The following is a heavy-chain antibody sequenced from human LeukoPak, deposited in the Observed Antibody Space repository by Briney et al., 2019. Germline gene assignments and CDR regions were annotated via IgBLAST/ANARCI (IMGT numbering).Heavy chain of an antibody. CDR3: AREGRGCSYDY. D-gene: IGHD5-18*01. V-gene: IGHV4-59*01. CDR1: GGSISSYY. Sequence: SETLSLTCTVSGGSISSYYWSWIRQPPGKGLEWIGYIYYSGSTNYNPSLKSRVTISVDTSKNQFSLKLSSVTAADTAVYYCAREGRGCSYDYWGQGTLVTVSS. CDR2: IYYSGST. J-gene: IGHJ4*02.